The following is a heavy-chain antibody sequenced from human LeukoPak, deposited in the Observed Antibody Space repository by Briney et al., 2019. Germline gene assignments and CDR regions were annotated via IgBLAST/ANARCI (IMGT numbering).Heavy chain of an antibody. Sequence: SETLSLTRAVYGGSFSGYYWSWIRQPPGKGLEWIGEINHSGSTNYNPSLKSRVTISVDTSKNQFSLKLSSVTAADTAVYYCARDHCSGGSCYWFDPWGQGTLVTVSS. V-gene: IGHV4-34*01. CDR2: INHSGST. CDR1: GGSFSGYY. J-gene: IGHJ5*02. D-gene: IGHD2-15*01. CDR3: ARDHCSGGSCYWFDP.